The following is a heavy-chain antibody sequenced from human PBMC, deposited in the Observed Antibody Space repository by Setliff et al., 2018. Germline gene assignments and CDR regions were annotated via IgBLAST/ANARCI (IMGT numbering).Heavy chain of an antibody. CDR2: IGGRSDYT. J-gene: IGHJ4*02. Sequence: PGGSLRLSCAASEFIFSNYAMAWVRQAPGQGLEWVSAIGGRSDYTFYAASVKGRFTTSRDNYKNTLYLQMNSLRNEDTAVYFCVKELVSRSSLSFDFWGQGSLVTVSS. CDR1: EFIFSNYA. V-gene: IGHV3-23*01. CDR3: VKELVSRSSLSFDF. D-gene: IGHD6-13*01.